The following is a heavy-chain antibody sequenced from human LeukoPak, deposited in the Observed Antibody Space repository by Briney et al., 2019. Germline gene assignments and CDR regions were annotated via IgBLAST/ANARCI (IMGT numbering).Heavy chain of an antibody. CDR3: ARGDRYYYDSSGQYKGDWFDP. D-gene: IGHD3-22*01. J-gene: IGHJ5*02. CDR2: INPNSGGT. CDR1: GYTFTGYY. V-gene: IGHV1-2*02. Sequence: ASVKVSCKASGYTFTGYYMHWVRQAPGQGLEWVGWINPNSGGTDYAQKFQGRVTMTRDTSISTAYMELSRLRSDDTAVYYCARGDRYYYDSSGQYKGDWFDPWGQGTLVTVSS.